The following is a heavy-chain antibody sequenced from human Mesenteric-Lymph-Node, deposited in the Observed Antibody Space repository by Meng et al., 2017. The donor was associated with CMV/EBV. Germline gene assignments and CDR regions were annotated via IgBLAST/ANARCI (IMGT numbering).Heavy chain of an antibody. CDR1: GFTFSSYA. CDR2: IYSGGST. CDR3: AREGSDYAVLA. D-gene: IGHD1-26*01. J-gene: IGHJ4*02. V-gene: IGHV3-53*01. Sequence: GGSLRLSCAASGFTFSSYAMSWVRQAPGKGLEWVSVIYSGGSTYYADSVKGRFTISRDNSKNTLYLQMNSLRAEDTAVYYFAREGSDYAVLAWGQGTLVTVSS.